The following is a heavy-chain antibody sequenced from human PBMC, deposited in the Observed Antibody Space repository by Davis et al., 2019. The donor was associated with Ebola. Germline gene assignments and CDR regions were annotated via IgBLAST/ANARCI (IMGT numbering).Heavy chain of an antibody. CDR2: IIPIFGTA. CDR1: GGTFSSYA. J-gene: IGHJ4*02. CDR3: ARERARGFDY. D-gene: IGHD3-10*01. Sequence: SVKVSCKASGGTFSSYAISWVQQAPGHGLEWMGGIIPIFGTANYAQKFQGRVTITADESTSTAYMELSSLRSEDTAVYYCARERARGFDYWGQGTLVTVSS. V-gene: IGHV1-69*13.